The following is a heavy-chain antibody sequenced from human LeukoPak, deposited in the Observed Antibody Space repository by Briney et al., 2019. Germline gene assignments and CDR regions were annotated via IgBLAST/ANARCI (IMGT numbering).Heavy chain of an antibody. V-gene: IGHV4-59*01. CDR2: IYYSGST. CDR1: GGSISSYY. Sequence: SETLSLTCTVSGGSISSYYWTWIRQPPGKGLEWIGYIYYSGSTNYNPSLKSRVTISLDTSKNQFSLKLSSVTAADTAVYYCARAILSGYPDSWGQGTLVIVFS. D-gene: IGHD3-3*01. CDR3: ARAILSGYPDS. J-gene: IGHJ4*02.